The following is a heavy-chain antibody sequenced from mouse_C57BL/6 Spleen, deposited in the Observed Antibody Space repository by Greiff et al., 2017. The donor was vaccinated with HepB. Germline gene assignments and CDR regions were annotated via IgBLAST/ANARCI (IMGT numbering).Heavy chain of an antibody. CDR2: IYPGSGNT. V-gene: IGHV1-66*01. J-gene: IGHJ2*01. D-gene: IGHD3-2*02. CDR1: GYSFTSYY. Sequence: VKLQQSGPELVKPGASVKISCKASGYSFTSYYIHWVKQRPGQGLEWIGWIYPGSGNTKYNEKFKGKATLTADTSSSTAYMQLSSLTSEDSAVYYCARSGQLRLGGNYFDYWGQGTTLTVSS. CDR3: ARSGQLRLGGNYFDY.